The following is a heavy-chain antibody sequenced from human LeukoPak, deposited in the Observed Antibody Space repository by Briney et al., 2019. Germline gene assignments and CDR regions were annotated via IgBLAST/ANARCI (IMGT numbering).Heavy chain of an antibody. D-gene: IGHD3-22*01. J-gene: IGHJ6*02. Sequence: ASVKVSCKASGGTFSSYAISRVRQAPGQGLEWMGRIIPIFGIANYAQKFQGRVTITADKSTSTAYMELSSLRSEDTAVYYCASYDSSPYYYYGMDVWGQGTTVTVSS. CDR2: IIPIFGIA. V-gene: IGHV1-69*04. CDR3: ASYDSSPYYYYGMDV. CDR1: GGTFSSYA.